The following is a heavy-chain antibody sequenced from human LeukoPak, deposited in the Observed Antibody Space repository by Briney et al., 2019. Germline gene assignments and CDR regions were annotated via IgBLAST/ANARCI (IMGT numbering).Heavy chain of an antibody. D-gene: IGHD3-22*01. V-gene: IGHV4-30-4*08. J-gene: IGHJ4*02. CDR3: ARDHYDSSGYRRVYYFDY. CDR2: IYYSGST. Sequence: PSQTLSLTCTVSGGSISSGDYYWSWIRQPPGKGLEWIGYIYYSGSTYYNPSLKSRVTISVDTSKNQFSLKLSSVTAADTAVYYCARDHYDSSGYRRVYYFDYWGQGTLVTVSS. CDR1: GGSISSGDYY.